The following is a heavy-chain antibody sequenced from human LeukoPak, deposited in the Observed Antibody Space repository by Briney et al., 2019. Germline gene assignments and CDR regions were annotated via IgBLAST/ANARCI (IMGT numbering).Heavy chain of an antibody. Sequence: SETLSLTCTVSGGSISSSSYYWGWIRQPPGKGLEWIGEINHSGSTNYNPSLKSRVTISVDTSKNQFSLKLSSVTAADTAVYYCARELWVAHYYYYYYMDVWGKGTTVTVSS. CDR2: INHSGST. J-gene: IGHJ6*03. CDR3: ARELWVAHYYYYYYMDV. V-gene: IGHV4-39*07. D-gene: IGHD5-18*01. CDR1: GGSISSSSYY.